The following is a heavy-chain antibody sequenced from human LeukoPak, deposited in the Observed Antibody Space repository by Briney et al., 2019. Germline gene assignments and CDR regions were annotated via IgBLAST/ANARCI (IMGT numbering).Heavy chain of an antibody. J-gene: IGHJ6*02. V-gene: IGHV4-34*01. CDR3: ARSRAVAGTTNYGMDV. D-gene: IGHD6-19*01. CDR2: INHSGST. CDR1: GGSFSGYY. Sequence: PSETLPLTCAVYGGSFSGYYWSWIRQPPGKGLEWIGEINHSGSTNYNPSLKSRVTISVDTSKNQFSLKLSSVTAADTAVYYCARSRAVAGTTNYGMDVWGQGTTVTVSS.